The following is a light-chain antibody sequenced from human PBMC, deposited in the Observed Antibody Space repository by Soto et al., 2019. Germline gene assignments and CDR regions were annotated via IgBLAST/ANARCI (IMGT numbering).Light chain of an antibody. Sequence: QSALTQPASVSGSPGQSIAISCTGTSSDVGGYNYVSWYQQHPGKAAKLIIYGVTNRPSGVSDRFSGSKSGNTASLTISGLQAEDETDYYCCSYTSSGPDVFGTGTKVTVL. CDR3: CSYTSSGPDV. J-gene: IGLJ1*01. CDR2: GVT. CDR1: SSDVGGYNY. V-gene: IGLV2-14*03.